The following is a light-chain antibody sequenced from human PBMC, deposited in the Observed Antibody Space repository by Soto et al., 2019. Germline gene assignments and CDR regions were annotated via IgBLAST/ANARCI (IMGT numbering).Light chain of an antibody. CDR1: QSISSW. J-gene: IGKJ1*01. CDR2: DAS. V-gene: IGKV1-5*01. Sequence: PSTLSASVGDRVTITCRASQSISSWLAWYQQKPGKAPKLLIYDASSLESGVPSRFSGSGSGTEFTLTISSLQPDDFATYYCQHYNSYSEAFGQGTKVDIK. CDR3: QHYNSYSEA.